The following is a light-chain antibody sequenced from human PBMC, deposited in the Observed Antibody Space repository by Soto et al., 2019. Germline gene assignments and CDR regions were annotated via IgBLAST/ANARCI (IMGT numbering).Light chain of an antibody. Sequence: EIGRTQSPATLSVSLGDRATLSCMASQSGSTYLAWYQQKPGQAPRLLIYGASTRATGIPARFSGSGSETDFPLTISSLQSEDFAVYYCQQYDSWTPSYTFGQGNKLAIK. CDR2: GAS. CDR3: QQYDSWTPSYT. J-gene: IGKJ2*01. CDR1: QSGSTY. V-gene: IGKV3-15*01.